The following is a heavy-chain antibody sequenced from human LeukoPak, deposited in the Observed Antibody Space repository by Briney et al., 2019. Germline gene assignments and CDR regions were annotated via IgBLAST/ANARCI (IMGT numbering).Heavy chain of an antibody. CDR2: INPSGGST. Sequence: ASVKVSCKASGYTFTSYYMHWVRRAPGQGLEWMGIINPSGGSTSYAQKFQGRVTMTRDTSTSTVYMELSSLRSEDTAVYYCARDGPGSGDTYGMDVWGQGTTVTVSS. D-gene: IGHD2-15*01. V-gene: IGHV1-46*01. CDR1: GYTFTSYY. CDR3: ARDGPGSGDTYGMDV. J-gene: IGHJ6*02.